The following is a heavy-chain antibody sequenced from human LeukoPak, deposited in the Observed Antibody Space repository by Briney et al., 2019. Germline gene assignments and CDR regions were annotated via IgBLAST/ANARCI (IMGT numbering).Heavy chain of an antibody. CDR3: AREMGSRYGGNSDAFDI. CDR2: INSDGSNT. V-gene: IGHV3-74*01. D-gene: IGHD4-23*01. J-gene: IGHJ3*02. CDR1: GFTFTSYW. Sequence: GGSLRLSCAASGFTFTSYWMHWARQAPGKGLVWVSRINSDGSNTNYADSVKGRFTISRDNAKNTLYLQMNSLRAEDTAVYYCAREMGSRYGGNSDAFDIWGQGTMVTVSS.